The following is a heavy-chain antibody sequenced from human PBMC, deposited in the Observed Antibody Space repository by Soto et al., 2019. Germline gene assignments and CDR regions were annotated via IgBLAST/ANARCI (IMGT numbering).Heavy chain of an antibody. D-gene: IGHD3-16*01. CDR1: GFTFSNAW. V-gene: IGHV3-15*07. Sequence: GGSLRLSCAASGFTFSNAWMNWVRQAPGKGLEWVGRIKSKTDGGTTDYAAPVKGRFTISRDDSKNTLYLQMKSLKTEDTAVYFCTTDISIYDYVWTWGQGTLVTVSS. CDR3: TTDISIYDYVWT. J-gene: IGHJ5*02. CDR2: IKSKTDGGTT.